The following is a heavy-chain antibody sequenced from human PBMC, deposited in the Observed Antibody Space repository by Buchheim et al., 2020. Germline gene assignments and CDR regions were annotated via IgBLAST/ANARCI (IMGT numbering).Heavy chain of an antibody. CDR1: GFTFSSYA. CDR2: ISTSGAST. J-gene: IGHJ4*02. CDR3: AKKVAGTTSNFDY. Sequence: EVQLLESGGDLVQPGGSLRLSCAASGFTFSSYAMTWVRQAPGKGLEWLSGISTSGASTYYADSVKGRFTISRDNSKNTLYLQMNSLRAEDTAVYYCAKKVAGTTSNFDYWGQGTL. V-gene: IGHV3-23*01. D-gene: IGHD1-1*01.